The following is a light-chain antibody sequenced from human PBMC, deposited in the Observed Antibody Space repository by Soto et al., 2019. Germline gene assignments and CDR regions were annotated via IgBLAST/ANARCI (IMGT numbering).Light chain of an antibody. J-gene: IGKJ1*01. CDR1: QSLGDW. CDR3: QHYSDFST. V-gene: IGKV1-5*03. Sequence: DIQRTQSPSSLSASVGDRVTITCRASQSLGDWLAWYQQKPGKAPKVLIYRVSTLDTGVPSRFSGSGFGTEFTLTISSLQPDDFATYYCQHYSDFSTFGQGTKVEIK. CDR2: RVS.